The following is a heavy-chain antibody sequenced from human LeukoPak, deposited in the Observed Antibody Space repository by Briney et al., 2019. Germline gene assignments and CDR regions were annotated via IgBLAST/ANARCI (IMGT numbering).Heavy chain of an antibody. CDR2: IQRDGSEK. D-gene: IGHD3-10*01. CDR1: GFTFNYYW. Sequence: GGSLRLSCAASGFTFNYYWLTWVRQAPGKGLEWVANIQRDGSEKYYLDSVKGRFIISRDNAKNSLYLQMNSLRAEDTAVYYCARVRKLRTRGVMDPLDYWGQGTLVTVSS. V-gene: IGHV3-7*01. CDR3: ARVRKLRTRGVMDPLDY. J-gene: IGHJ4*02.